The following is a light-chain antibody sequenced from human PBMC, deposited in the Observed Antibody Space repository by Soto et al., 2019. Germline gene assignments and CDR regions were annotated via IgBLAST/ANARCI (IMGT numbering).Light chain of an antibody. CDR2: GAS. V-gene: IGKV3-20*01. J-gene: IGKJ1*01. CDR1: QNVRSNY. CDR3: QQYGTSPWT. Sequence: EIVLTQSPGTLSLSPGERATLSCRASQNVRSNYLAWYQQKPGQAPRLLIYGASSRATGIPDRLSGSGSGTDFTLTISRLEPEDFAVYYCQQYGTSPWTFGQGTKVEIE.